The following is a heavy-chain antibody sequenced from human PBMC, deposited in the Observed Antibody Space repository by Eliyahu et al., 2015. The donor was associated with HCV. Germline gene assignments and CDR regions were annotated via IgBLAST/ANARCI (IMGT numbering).Heavy chain of an antibody. CDR1: GITFNNHA. CDR3: ASKGGGGSIPYFDY. D-gene: IGHD2-15*01. V-gene: IGHV3-23*01. J-gene: IGHJ4*02. Sequence: EVQLLESGGGLVQPGGSLRLXCDASGITFNNHAMSWVRQAPGKGLXWVAAISGSADRXYYGDSVTGRFTVSRDNSKNTLYLQMNSLRAEDTAVYYCASKGGGGSIPYFDYWGPGTLVTVSS. CDR2: ISGSADRX.